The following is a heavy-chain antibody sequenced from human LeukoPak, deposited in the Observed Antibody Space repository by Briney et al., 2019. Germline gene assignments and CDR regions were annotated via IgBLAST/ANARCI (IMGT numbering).Heavy chain of an antibody. D-gene: IGHD3/OR15-3a*01. J-gene: IGHJ4*02. CDR3: AKRGVVIRVILVGFHKEAYYFES. CDR2: ISDSGGST. Sequence: GGSLRLSCSVSGITLNNYGMTWVRQAPGKGLEWVAGISDSGGSTKYADSVKGRFTISRDNPKNTLYLQMNSLRAEDTAVYFCAKRGVVIRVILVGFHKEAYYFESWGQGALVTVSS. V-gene: IGHV3-23*01. CDR1: GITLNNYG.